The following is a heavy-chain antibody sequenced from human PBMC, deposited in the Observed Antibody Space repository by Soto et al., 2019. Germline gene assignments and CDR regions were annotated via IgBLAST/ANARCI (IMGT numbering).Heavy chain of an antibody. J-gene: IGHJ4*02. CDR2: INPIISNT. V-gene: IGHV1-3*01. D-gene: IGHD2-21*02. CDR1: GDTFSFYT. Sequence: ASVKVSCKASGDTFSFYTINWVRQAPGLRLEWMGRINPIISNTKYAQKFQGRVTITRDTSASTAYMELSSLRSEDTAVYYCARSIVLVTALDYWGQGTLVTVSS. CDR3: ARSIVLVTALDY.